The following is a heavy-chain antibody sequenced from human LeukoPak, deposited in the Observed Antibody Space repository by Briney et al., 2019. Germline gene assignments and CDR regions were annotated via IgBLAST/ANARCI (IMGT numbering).Heavy chain of an antibody. D-gene: IGHD4-17*01. CDR3: ARDFYNHYGGGFV. CDR2: VYAGGTT. V-gene: IGHV3-66*01. Sequence: GGSLRLSCMFSGFNVSSRYMTWVRQAPGKGLEAVSVVYAGGTTYHTDSVKDRFIASRDNSKNTVFLQMNDLRVDDTAVYFCARDFYNHYGGGFVWGRGTTVIVSS. CDR1: GFNVSSRY. J-gene: IGHJ6*02.